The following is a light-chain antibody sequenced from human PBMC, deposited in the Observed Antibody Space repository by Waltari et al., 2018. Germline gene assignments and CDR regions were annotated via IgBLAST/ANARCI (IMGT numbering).Light chain of an antibody. CDR3: SSYTSSSTFSVV. CDR1: SSDVGGYNY. Sequence: QSALTQPASVSGSPGQSITISCTGTSSDVGGYNYVSWYQQHPGKAPKLIIYEVTNRPSGVSNRFPGSKSGTTASLTISGLQAEDEADYSCSSYTSSSTFSVVFGGGTKLTVL. V-gene: IGLV2-14*01. CDR2: EVT. J-gene: IGLJ2*01.